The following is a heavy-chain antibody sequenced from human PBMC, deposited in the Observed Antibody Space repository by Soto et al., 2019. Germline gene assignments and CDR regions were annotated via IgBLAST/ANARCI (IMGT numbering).Heavy chain of an antibody. CDR2: ISSSGSTI. Sequence: GGSLRLSCAASGFTFSDYYMSWIRQAPGKGLEWVSYISSSGSTIYYADSVKGRFTISRDNAKNSLYLQMNSLRAEDTAVYYCARVKYQMLSGQWFDPWGQGTLVTVSS. D-gene: IGHD2-2*01. V-gene: IGHV3-11*01. CDR1: GFTFSDYY. CDR3: ARVKYQMLSGQWFDP. J-gene: IGHJ5*02.